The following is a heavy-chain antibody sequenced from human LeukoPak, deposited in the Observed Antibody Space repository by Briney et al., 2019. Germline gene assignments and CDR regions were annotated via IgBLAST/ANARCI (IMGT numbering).Heavy chain of an antibody. Sequence: PGGSLRLSCAASGFTFSSYSMNWVRQAPGKGLEWVSSISSSSSYIYYADSVKGRFTISRDNAKNSLYLQMNSLRAEDTALYYCAKDTPRYCSSTSCYESWFDPWGQGTLVTVSS. CDR3: AKDTPRYCSSTSCYESWFDP. CDR2: ISSSSSYI. J-gene: IGHJ5*02. CDR1: GFTFSSYS. V-gene: IGHV3-21*04. D-gene: IGHD2-2*01.